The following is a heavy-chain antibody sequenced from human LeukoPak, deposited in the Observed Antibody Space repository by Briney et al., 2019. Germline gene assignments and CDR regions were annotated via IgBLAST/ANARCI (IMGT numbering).Heavy chain of an antibody. J-gene: IGHJ4*02. Sequence: ASVKVSCKASGYTFNTYGISWVRQAPGQGLEWMGWISAYNGNTNYAQNLQGRVTMTADTSTSTAYMELGSLRFDDTAVYYCARDPHYYGSGNYYQFDYWGQGTLVTVSS. CDR2: ISAYNGNT. CDR3: ARDPHYYGSGNYYQFDY. D-gene: IGHD3-10*01. V-gene: IGHV1-18*04. CDR1: GYTFNTYG.